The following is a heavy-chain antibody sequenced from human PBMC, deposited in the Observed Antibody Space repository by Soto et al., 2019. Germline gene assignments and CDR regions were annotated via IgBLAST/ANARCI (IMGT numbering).Heavy chain of an antibody. CDR2: IKQDGSEK. CDR1: GFTFSSYW. CDR3: AISGYDSEDAFDI. D-gene: IGHD5-12*01. Sequence: TGGSLRLSCAASGFTFSSYWMSWVRQAPGKGLEWVANIKQDGSEKYYVDSVKGRFTISRDNAKNSLYLQMNSLRAEDTAVYYSAISGYDSEDAFDIWGQGTMVTVSS. V-gene: IGHV3-7*01. J-gene: IGHJ3*02.